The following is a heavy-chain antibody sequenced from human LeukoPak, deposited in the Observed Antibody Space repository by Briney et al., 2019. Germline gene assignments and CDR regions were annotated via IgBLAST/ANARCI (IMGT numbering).Heavy chain of an antibody. Sequence: ASVKVSCRASGYTFTDFGISWVRQAPGQGLEWMGWISAYNGNTKYAQKLQDRVTMTTDTSTSTAYMELRSLRSDDTAVYYCARGYSSGSDWFDPWGQGTLVTVSS. J-gene: IGHJ5*02. CDR1: GYTFTDFG. CDR2: ISAYNGNT. D-gene: IGHD6-19*01. V-gene: IGHV1-18*01. CDR3: ARGYSSGSDWFDP.